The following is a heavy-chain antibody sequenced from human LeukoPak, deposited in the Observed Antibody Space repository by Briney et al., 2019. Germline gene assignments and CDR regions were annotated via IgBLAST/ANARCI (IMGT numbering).Heavy chain of an antibody. CDR1: GASINSSPYY. J-gene: IGHJ5*02. CDR2: IFTTGPG. CDR3: AGSWNAERSFDP. Sequence: SQTLSLTCTVSGASINSSPYYWTWIRQPAGKGLEWIGHIFTTGPGSYNPSLRSRVTISRDTSKNEFSLSLNSVTAADTAVYYCAGSWNAERSFDPWGQGTLVTVSS. V-gene: IGHV4-61*09. D-gene: IGHD1-1*01.